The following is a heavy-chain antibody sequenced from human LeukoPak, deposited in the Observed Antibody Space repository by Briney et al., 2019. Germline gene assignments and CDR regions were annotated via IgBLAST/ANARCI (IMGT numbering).Heavy chain of an antibody. J-gene: IGHJ4*02. D-gene: IGHD2-2*01. V-gene: IGHV3-53*01. CDR1: GFTVSTYY. CDR2: IYSGGST. CDR3: ARGLGYCTSTTCLLPFDY. Sequence: GGSLRLSCAASGFTVSTYYMTWVRQAPGKGLECVSVIYSGGSTYYADSVKGRFTVSRDNSKNTLYLQMNSLGAGDTAMYYCARGLGYCTSTTCLLPFDYWGQGTLVTVSS.